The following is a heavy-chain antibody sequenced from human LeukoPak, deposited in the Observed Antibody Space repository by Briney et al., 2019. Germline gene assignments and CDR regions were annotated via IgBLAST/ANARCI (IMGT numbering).Heavy chain of an antibody. D-gene: IGHD6-19*01. CDR1: GYDFTSVG. CDR2: ISPYNGNT. J-gene: IGHJ4*02. Sequence: ASVKVSCKASGYDFTSVGITWVRRAPGQRLEWMGWISPYNGNTRYAQKFQGRVAMTTGTSTTTAYMELRGLRFNDTAVYYCARAGSGSGWYFDYWGQGTLVTVSS. V-gene: IGHV1-18*01. CDR3: ARAGSGSGWYFDY.